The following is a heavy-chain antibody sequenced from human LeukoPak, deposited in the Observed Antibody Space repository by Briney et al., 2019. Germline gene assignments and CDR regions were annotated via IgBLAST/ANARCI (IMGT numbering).Heavy chain of an antibody. CDR3: AKDRESSSSWDNGLDL. CDR1: GFNFDAYV. Sequence: GGSLRLSCATSGFNFDAYVMHWVRQVPGKGLEWVAGISGNSGSIGYADSVRGRFTISRDNAKKSLYLQMNSLTADDTALYYCAKDRESSSSWDNGLDLWGQGTLVTVSS. D-gene: IGHD6-13*01. CDR2: ISGNSGSI. V-gene: IGHV3-9*01. J-gene: IGHJ5*02.